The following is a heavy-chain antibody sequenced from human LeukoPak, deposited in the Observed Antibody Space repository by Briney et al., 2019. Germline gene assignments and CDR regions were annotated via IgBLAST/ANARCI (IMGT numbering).Heavy chain of an antibody. CDR1: GFTFDDYA. V-gene: IGHV3-9*01. D-gene: IGHD4-17*01. J-gene: IGHJ4*02. CDR3: AKDYGDLEYYFDY. CDR2: ISWNSGSI. Sequence: PGRSLSLSCAASGFTFDDYAMHWVRQAPGKGLEWVSGISWNSGSIGYADSVKGRFTISRDNAKNSLYLQMNSLRAEDTALYYCAKDYGDLEYYFDYWGQGTLVTVSS.